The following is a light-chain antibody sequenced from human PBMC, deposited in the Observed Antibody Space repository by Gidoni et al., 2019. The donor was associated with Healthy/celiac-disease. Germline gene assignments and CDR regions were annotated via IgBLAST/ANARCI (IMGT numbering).Light chain of an antibody. CDR3: QQSSNWII. Sequence: EIVFAQSPATLSLSPRERATLSCRASPSVSRDLAWYQQKPCQAPRLLIYDASNRATGIPARFSGSGCGTDFTLTISSLEPEDFAVYFCQQSSNWIIFRQATRLESK. CDR1: PSVSRD. J-gene: IGKJ5*01. V-gene: IGKV3-11*01. CDR2: DAS.